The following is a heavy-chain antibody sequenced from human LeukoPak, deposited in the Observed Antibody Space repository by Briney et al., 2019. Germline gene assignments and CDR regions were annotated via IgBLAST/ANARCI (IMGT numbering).Heavy chain of an antibody. V-gene: IGHV1-18*01. D-gene: IGHD1-1*01. CDR2: ISAYNGNT. J-gene: IGHJ5*02. CDR1: VYTFTSYG. CDR3: ARANLPGANPLLHWFDP. Sequence: ASVKVSCKASVYTFTSYGISWVRQAPGQGLEWMGWISAYNGNTNYAQKLQGRVTMTTDTSTSTAYMELRSLRSDDTAVYYCARANLPGANPLLHWFDPWGQGTLVTVSS.